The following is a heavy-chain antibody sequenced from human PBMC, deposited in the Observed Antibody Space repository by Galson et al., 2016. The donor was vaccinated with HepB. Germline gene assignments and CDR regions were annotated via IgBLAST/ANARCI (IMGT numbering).Heavy chain of an antibody. Sequence: SLRLSCAASGFTLGYYVMSWVRQAPGKGLEWVSGISGSGGSTYYADSVKGRFTISRDNSKNTLYLQLNSLRVEDTALYYCARDASGYGGYDMVLDYWGQGALVTVSS. CDR3: ARDASGYGGYDMVLDY. CDR1: GFTLGYYV. CDR2: ISGSGGST. J-gene: IGHJ4*02. D-gene: IGHD5-12*01. V-gene: IGHV3-23*01.